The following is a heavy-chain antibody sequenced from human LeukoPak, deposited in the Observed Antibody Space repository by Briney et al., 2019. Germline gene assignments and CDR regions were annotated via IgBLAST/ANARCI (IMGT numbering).Heavy chain of an antibody. CDR1: RFTFSSYA. V-gene: IGHV3-23*01. J-gene: IGHJ4*02. CDR3: AKLSLWFGESLFDY. D-gene: IGHD3-10*01. Sequence: GGSLRLSCAASRFTFSSYAMSWVRQAPGKGLEWVSAISGSGGSTYYADSVKGRFTISRDNSKNTLYLQMNSLRAEDTAVYYCAKLSLWFGESLFDYWGQGTLVTVSS. CDR2: ISGSGGST.